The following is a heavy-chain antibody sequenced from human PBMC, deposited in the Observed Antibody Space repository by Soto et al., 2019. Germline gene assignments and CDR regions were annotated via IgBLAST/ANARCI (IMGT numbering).Heavy chain of an antibody. D-gene: IGHD6-19*01. CDR1: GFTFSSYG. V-gene: IGHV3-30*18. CDR3: AKDRKRAYPLAVAGSH. Sequence: GGSLRLSCAASGFTFSSYGMHWVRQAPGKGLEWVAVISYDGSNKYYADSVKGRFTISRDNSKNTLYLQMNSLRAEDTAVYYCAKDRKRAYPLAVAGSHWGQGILVTVSS. J-gene: IGHJ4*02. CDR2: ISYDGSNK.